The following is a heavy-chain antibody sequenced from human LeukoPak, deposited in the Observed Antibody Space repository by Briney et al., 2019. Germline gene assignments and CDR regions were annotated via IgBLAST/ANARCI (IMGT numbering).Heavy chain of an antibody. Sequence: ASVKVSCKASGYTFNGYYKHWVRQAPGQGLEWMGWINPNSGGTNYAQKFQGRVTMTRDMSTSTVYMELSSLRSEDTAVYYCARERSSGYNDAFDIWGQGTMVTVSS. CDR3: ARERSSGYNDAFDI. D-gene: IGHD3-22*01. CDR2: INPNSGGT. J-gene: IGHJ3*02. CDR1: GYTFNGYY. V-gene: IGHV1-2*02.